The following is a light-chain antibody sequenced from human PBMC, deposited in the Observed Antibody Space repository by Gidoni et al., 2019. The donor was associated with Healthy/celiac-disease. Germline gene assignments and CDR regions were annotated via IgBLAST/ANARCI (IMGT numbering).Light chain of an antibody. J-gene: IGKJ1*01. CDR2: GAS. CDR1: QSVSSSY. V-gene: IGKV3-20*01. CDR3: QQYGSSPPT. Sequence: EIVLTQSPGTLSLSPGERATLSCRASQSVSSSYLAWYQQKPGQAPRLLIYGASSRATGIPDRFSGRGSGKDFTLTISRLEPEDFAVYYCQQYGSSPPTFGQXTKVEIK.